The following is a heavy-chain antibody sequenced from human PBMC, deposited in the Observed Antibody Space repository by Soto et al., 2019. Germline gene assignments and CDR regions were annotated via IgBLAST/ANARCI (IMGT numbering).Heavy chain of an antibody. CDR2: IYYSGDT. Sequence: QVQLQESGPGLVKPSQTLSLTCSVSGGSVSNGAHYWSWIRQRPGKGLEWIGYIYYSGDTQYNPSLKSRLTISVDTSNDQFSLKLASVTAADTAVYYCARVDSASWLDYWGQGTLVTVSS. J-gene: IGHJ4*02. CDR3: ARVDSASWLDY. V-gene: IGHV4-31*03. CDR1: GGSVSNGAHY. D-gene: IGHD2-2*01.